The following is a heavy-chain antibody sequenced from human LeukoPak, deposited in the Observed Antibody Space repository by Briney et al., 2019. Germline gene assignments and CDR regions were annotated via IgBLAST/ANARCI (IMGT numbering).Heavy chain of an antibody. D-gene: IGHD2-15*01. CDR3: ARGFLGGCSGATCYSGY. V-gene: IGHV3-74*01. Sequence: GGSLRLSCAASGFTFSSYWMHWVRQAPGKGLVWVSRINSDGSSTACADSVKGRFTISRDNAKNTLYLQMNSLRAEDTAVYFSARGFLGGCSGATCYSGYWGQGTLVTVSS. CDR1: GFTFSSYW. J-gene: IGHJ4*02. CDR2: INSDGSST.